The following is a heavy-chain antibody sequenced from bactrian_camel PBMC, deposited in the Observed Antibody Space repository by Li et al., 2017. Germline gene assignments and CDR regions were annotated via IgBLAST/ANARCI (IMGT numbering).Heavy chain of an antibody. D-gene: IGHD1*01. CDR1: GFTGSPFSDFS. J-gene: IGHJ4*01. Sequence: QLVESGGGSVQPGGSLRLSCAATGFTGSPFSDFSMSWIRQAPGKGLEWVSQISSLGATKRYADSVNGRFTISRDNAKNMMYLQMNSLKPEDTAVYYCVRHNTRTDTYSQPESQGTQVTVS. CDR2: ISSLGATK. V-gene: IGHV3S42*01.